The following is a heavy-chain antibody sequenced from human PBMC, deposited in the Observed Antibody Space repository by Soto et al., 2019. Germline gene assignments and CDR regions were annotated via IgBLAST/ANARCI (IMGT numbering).Heavy chain of an antibody. D-gene: IGHD6-13*01. V-gene: IGHV1-69*12. J-gene: IGHJ6*02. CDR3: ARLREYRAAGTAYYYYYGMDV. CDR2: IIPIFGTA. CDR1: GGTFSSYA. Sequence: QVQLVQSGAEVKKPGSSVKVSCKASGGTFSSYAISWVRQAPGQGLEWMGGIIPIFGTANYAQKFQGRVTITADESTXXAXMXLSSLRSEDTAVYYCARLREYRAAGTAYYYYYGMDVWGQGTTVTVSS.